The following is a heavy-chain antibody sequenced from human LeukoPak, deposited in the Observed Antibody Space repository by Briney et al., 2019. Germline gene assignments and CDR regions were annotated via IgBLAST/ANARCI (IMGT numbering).Heavy chain of an antibody. CDR3: ARDISGSETYFYYYHGMDV. V-gene: IGHV4-39*07. J-gene: IGHJ6*02. CDR1: GGSISTSSYF. D-gene: IGHD3-10*01. CDR2: IYYSGST. Sequence: PSETLSLTCTVSGGSISTSSYFWDWIRQPPGKGLEWIASIYYSGSTYYNPSLKSRVTISLDTSKNQFSLNLSSVTAADTAVYYCARDISGSETYFYYYHGMDVWGQGTTVTVSS.